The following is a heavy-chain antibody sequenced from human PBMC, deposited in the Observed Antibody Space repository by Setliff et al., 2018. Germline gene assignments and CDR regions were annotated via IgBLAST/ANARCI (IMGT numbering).Heavy chain of an antibody. V-gene: IGHV3-7*01. J-gene: IGHJ4*02. CDR1: GFTFSNSW. Sequence: PGGSLRLSCAASGFTFSNSWMRWVRQAPGKGLEWVANIKEDGSEKYYMDSVKGRFTISRDNAKNSLYLQMNSLRAEDTAVYYCARNGGLDYWGQGALVTVSS. CDR2: IKEDGSEK. CDR3: ARNGGLDY. D-gene: IGHD2-8*01.